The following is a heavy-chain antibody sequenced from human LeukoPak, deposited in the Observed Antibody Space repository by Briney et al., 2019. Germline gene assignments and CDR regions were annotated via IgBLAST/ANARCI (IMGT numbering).Heavy chain of an antibody. CDR1: GFTFSSYG. CDR2: IRYDGSNK. V-gene: IGHV3-30*02. Sequence: GGSLRLSCAASGFTFSSYGMHWVRQAPGKGLEWVAFIRYDGSNKYYADSVKGRFTISRDNSKNTLYLQMNSLRAEDTAVYYCAKGGRYCTNGVCSPVNYWGQGTLVTVSS. CDR3: AKGGRYCTNGVCSPVNY. J-gene: IGHJ4*02. D-gene: IGHD2-8*01.